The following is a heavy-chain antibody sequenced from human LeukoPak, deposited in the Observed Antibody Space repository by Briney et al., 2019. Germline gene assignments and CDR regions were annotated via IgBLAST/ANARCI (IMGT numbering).Heavy chain of an antibody. CDR1: GFTFSSYA. Sequence: SGGSLRLSCAASGFTFSSYAMSLVRQAPGKGLEWVSAISGSGGSTYYADSVKGRFTISRDNSKNTLYLQMNSLRAEDTAVYYCAKDQWLVHIFDYWGQGTLVTVSS. CDR2: ISGSGGST. CDR3: AKDQWLVHIFDY. J-gene: IGHJ4*02. D-gene: IGHD6-19*01. V-gene: IGHV3-23*01.